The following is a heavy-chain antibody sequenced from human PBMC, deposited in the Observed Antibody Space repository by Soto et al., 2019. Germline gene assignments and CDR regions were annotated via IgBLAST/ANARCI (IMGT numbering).Heavy chain of an antibody. Sequence: ESGGGLVKPGGSLRLSCAASGFTFNRAWMNWVRQAPGKGLEWVGLIRSKNDGETTDYGAPVKGRFTISRDDSRNMLYLQMNALKTEYTAVYYCTTGVSTAGHDGYWGQGSLVTVSS. D-gene: IGHD6-13*01. CDR3: TTGVSTAGHDGY. CDR2: IRSKNDGETT. CDR1: GFTFNRAW. V-gene: IGHV3-15*07. J-gene: IGHJ4*02.